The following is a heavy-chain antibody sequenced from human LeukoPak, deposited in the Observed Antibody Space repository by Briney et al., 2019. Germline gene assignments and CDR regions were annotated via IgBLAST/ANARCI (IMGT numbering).Heavy chain of an antibody. V-gene: IGHV1-18*01. CDR1: GYTFTSYG. CDR2: ISAYNGNT. J-gene: IGHJ6*03. Sequence: GASVKVSCKASGYTFTSYGISWVRQAPGQGLEWMGWISAYNGNTNYAQKLQGRVTMTTDTSTSTAYMELRSLRSDDTAVYYCAREGSGVNNEYYGFPFTYYYYYMDVWGKGTTVTVSS. CDR3: AREGSGVNNEYYGFPFTYYYYYMDV. D-gene: IGHD3-3*01.